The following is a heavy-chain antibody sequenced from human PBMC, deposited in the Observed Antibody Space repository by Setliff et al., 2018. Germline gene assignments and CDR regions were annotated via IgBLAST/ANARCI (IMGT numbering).Heavy chain of an antibody. CDR1: GFIFSNYF. D-gene: IGHD5-18*01. J-gene: IGHJ6*02. Sequence: GGSLRLSCEGSGFIFSNYFMSWFRQAPGKGLEWLSYVTTTGGFTKEADSVRGRFSVSRDNARNSLSLQMNSLRSDDTAVYYCARDGGTGMVKTYFYGLDVWGQGTTVTVSS. V-gene: IGHV3-11*06. CDR3: ARDGGTGMVKTYFYGLDV. CDR2: VTTTGGFT.